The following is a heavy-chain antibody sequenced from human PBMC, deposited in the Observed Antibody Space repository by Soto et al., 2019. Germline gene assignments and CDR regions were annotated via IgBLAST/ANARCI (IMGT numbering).Heavy chain of an antibody. V-gene: IGHV3-23*01. CDR1: GFTFGSYA. CDR2: ISGSGGST. Sequence: GGSLRLSCAASGFTFGSYAMSWVRQAPGKGLEWVSAISGSGGSTYYADSVKGRFTISRDNSKNTLYLQMNSLRADYTGVYHCAKRSYYMDVWGKGTTVTVSS. CDR3: AKRSYYMDV. J-gene: IGHJ6*03.